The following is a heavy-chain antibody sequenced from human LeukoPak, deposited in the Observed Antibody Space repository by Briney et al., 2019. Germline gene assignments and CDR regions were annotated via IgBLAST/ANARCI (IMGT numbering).Heavy chain of an antibody. V-gene: IGHV4-38-2*02. CDR3: ARDPDYSSSPYYYGMDV. CDR1: GDSISNNYY. Sequence: SETLSLTCTVSGDSISNNYYWGWIRQPPGKGLEWIGSVYHTGNTEYNPSLKSRVTISIDTSKNQFSLKLSSVTAADTAVYYCARDPDYSSSPYYYGMDVWGQGTTVTVSS. CDR2: VYHTGNT. J-gene: IGHJ6*02. D-gene: IGHD6-13*01.